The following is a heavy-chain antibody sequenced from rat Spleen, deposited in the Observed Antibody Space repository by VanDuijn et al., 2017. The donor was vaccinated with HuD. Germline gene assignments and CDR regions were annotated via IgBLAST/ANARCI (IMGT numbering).Heavy chain of an antibody. J-gene: IGHJ2*01. D-gene: IGHD1-4*01. CDR1: GFTFSDYY. CDR2: ISYDGGSA. Sequence: EVQLARSGGGLVQPGRSLKLSCAASGFTFSDYYMAWVRQAPTKGLEWVASISYDGGSAYYRDSVKGRFTVSRDNARSSLYLHMDSLRSEDTATYYCARRHYGYTDYFDYWGQGVMVTVSS. CDR3: ARRHYGYTDYFDY. V-gene: IGHV5-20*01.